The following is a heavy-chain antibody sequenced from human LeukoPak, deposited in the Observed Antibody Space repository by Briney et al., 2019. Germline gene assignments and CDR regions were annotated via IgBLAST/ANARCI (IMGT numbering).Heavy chain of an antibody. CDR1: GFTVSSNY. CDR3: AKDPRYTDSSG. Sequence: GGSLRLSCAASGFTVSSNYMNWVRQAPGKGLEWVSTISGSGGSTYYADSVKGRFTITRDNSKNTLFLQMSILRAEDTAVYYCAKDPRYTDSSGWGQGTLVTVSS. D-gene: IGHD1-14*01. CDR2: ISGSGGST. V-gene: IGHV3-23*01. J-gene: IGHJ4*02.